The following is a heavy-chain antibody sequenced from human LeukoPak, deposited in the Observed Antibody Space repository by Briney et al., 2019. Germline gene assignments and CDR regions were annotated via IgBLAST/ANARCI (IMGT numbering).Heavy chain of an antibody. Sequence: SDTLSLTCTVSGRSITSSRYFGGWIRQPAGRGREWIENMYYSGNIYYNPSLKSRVPISVATSKTQFSLKLRSVAPTDTAVYSCARGRRDGYNLKYFDYWGQGTLVTVSS. CDR2: MYYSGNI. D-gene: IGHD5-24*01. CDR3: ARGRRDGYNLKYFDY. CDR1: GRSITSSRYF. J-gene: IGHJ4*02. V-gene: IGHV4-39*01.